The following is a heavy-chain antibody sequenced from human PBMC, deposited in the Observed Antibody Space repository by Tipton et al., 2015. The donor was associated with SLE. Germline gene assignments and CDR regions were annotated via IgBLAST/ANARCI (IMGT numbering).Heavy chain of an antibody. D-gene: IGHD2-2*01. J-gene: IGHJ5*02. CDR3: TTEGYCSSTSCYRGRPFDP. CDR1: GFIFDDYG. Sequence: LSLTCAASGFIFDDYGMSWVRQAPGKGLEWVSGINWNGGSTGYADSVKGRFTISRDNAKNSLYLQMNSLKTEDTAVYYCTTEGYCSSTSCYRGRPFDPWGQGTLVTVSS. V-gene: IGHV3-20*04. CDR2: INWNGGST.